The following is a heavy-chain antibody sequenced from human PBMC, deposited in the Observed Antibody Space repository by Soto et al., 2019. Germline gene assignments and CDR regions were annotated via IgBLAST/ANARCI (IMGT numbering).Heavy chain of an antibody. V-gene: IGHV4-30-2*01. CDR1: GGSISSGGYS. J-gene: IGHJ4*02. Sequence: PSETLSLTCAVSGGSISSGGYSWSWIRQPPGKGLEWIGYIYHSGSTYYNPSLKSRVTISVDRSKNQFSLKLSSVTAAGTAVYYCDRVPERWGQGTRVTVPS. D-gene: IGHD2-2*01. CDR3: DRVPER. CDR2: IYHSGST.